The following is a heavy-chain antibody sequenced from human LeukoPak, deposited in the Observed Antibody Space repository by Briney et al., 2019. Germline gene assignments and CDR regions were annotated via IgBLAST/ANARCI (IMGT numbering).Heavy chain of an antibody. Sequence: GASVTVSCKASGYTFTGYYMHWVRQAPGQGLEWMGWINPNSGGTNYAQKFQGRVTMTRDTSISRAYMELSRLRSDDTAVYYCARRALFGDSGYDYNWFDPWGQGTLVTVSS. D-gene: IGHD5-12*01. CDR1: GYTFTGYY. J-gene: IGHJ5*02. V-gene: IGHV1-2*02. CDR3: ARRALFGDSGYDYNWFDP. CDR2: INPNSGGT.